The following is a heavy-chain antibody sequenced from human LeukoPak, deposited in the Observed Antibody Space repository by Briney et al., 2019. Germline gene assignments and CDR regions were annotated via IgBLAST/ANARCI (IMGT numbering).Heavy chain of an antibody. D-gene: IGHD3-3*01. CDR1: GFTFSSYS. CDR3: ARDLTVFGVVIFFDY. V-gene: IGHV3-21*01. J-gene: IGHJ4*02. CDR2: ISSSSSYI. Sequence: PGGSLRLSCAASGFTFSSYSMNGVRQAPGKGLEWVSSISSSSSYIYYADSVKGRFTISRDNAKNSLYLQMNSLRAEDTAVYYCARDLTVFGVVIFFDYWGQGTLVTVSS.